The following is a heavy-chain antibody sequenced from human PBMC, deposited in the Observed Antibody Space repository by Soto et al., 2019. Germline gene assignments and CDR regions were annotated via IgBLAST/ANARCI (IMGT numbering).Heavy chain of an antibody. CDR1: GFTFSDYW. CDR2: RKEDGSEK. J-gene: IGHJ6*02. CDR3: ARVRSRGVGAVYIDYYGMDV. Sequence: PGGSLRLSCAASGFTFSDYWLTCVRQAPGKGLEWVAHRKEDGSEKYYVDSVKGRFTISRDNAKNTLYLPMNSLRVEDTAMYYCARVRSRGVGAVYIDYYGMDVWGLGTTVTVSS. D-gene: IGHD3-3*01. V-gene: IGHV3-7*03.